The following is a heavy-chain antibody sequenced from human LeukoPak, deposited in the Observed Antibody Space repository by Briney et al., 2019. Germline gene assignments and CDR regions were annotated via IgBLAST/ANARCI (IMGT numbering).Heavy chain of an antibody. CDR2: INHSGST. D-gene: IGHD3-22*01. CDR1: GGSFSGYY. CDR3: ARRREYYYDSSGYREHYFDY. V-gene: IGHV4-34*01. J-gene: IGHJ4*02. Sequence: SETLSLTCAVYGGSFSGYYWSWIRQPPGKALEWIGEINHSGSTNYNPSLKSRVTISVDTSKNQFSLKLSSVTAADTAVYYCARRREYYYDSSGYREHYFDYWGQGTLVTVSS.